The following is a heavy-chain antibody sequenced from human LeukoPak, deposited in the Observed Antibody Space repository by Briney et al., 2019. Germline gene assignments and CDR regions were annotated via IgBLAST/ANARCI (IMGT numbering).Heavy chain of an antibody. V-gene: IGHV1-69*13. CDR2: IIPIFGTA. CDR3: ARGKLGYYYYHMDA. CDR1: GGTFSSYA. D-gene: IGHD3-3*02. Sequence: ASVKVSCKASGGTFSSYAISWVRQAPGQGLEWMGGIIPIFGTANYAQKFQGRVTITADESTSTAFMDLSSLRSEDTAVYYCARGKLGYYYYHMDAWGKGTTVTVSS. J-gene: IGHJ6*03.